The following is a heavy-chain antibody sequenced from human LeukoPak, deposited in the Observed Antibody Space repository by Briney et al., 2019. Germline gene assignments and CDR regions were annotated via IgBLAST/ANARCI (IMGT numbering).Heavy chain of an antibody. D-gene: IGHD3-10*01. J-gene: IGHJ4*02. CDR2: IVVGSGNT. V-gene: IGHV1-58*01. CDR1: GFTFTSSA. Sequence: SVKVSCKASGFTFTSSAVQWVRQARGQRLEWIGWIVVGSGNTNYARKFQERVTITRDMSTSTAYMELSSLRSEDTAVYYCAAVLGSGSYLYYFDYWGQGTLVTVSS. CDR3: AAVLGSGSYLYYFDY.